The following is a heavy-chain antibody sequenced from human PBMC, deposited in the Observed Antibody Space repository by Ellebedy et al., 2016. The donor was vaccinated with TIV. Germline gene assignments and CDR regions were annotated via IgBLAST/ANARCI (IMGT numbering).Heavy chain of an antibody. CDR2: INHLGST. CDR1: GYSISRGHY. CDR3: ARGGGGDCGGDCYSDN. Sequence: SETLSLTXTVSGYSISRGHYWGWIRLSPGKGLEWIGSINHLGSTYSNPSLKSRLTLAVDTSKNQFSLTLSSVTTADTARYYCARGGGGDCGGDCYSDNWGQGILVSVSS. D-gene: IGHD2-21*02. J-gene: IGHJ4*02. V-gene: IGHV4-38-2*02.